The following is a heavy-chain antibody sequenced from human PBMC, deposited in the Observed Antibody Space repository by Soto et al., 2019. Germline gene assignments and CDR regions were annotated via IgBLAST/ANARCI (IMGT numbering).Heavy chain of an antibody. D-gene: IGHD6-19*01. J-gene: IGHJ1*01. Sequence: SQTLSLTCAISADSVSSNSTAWNWIRQSPSRGLEWLGRTYYRSKWYNDYAVSVKSRITINPDTSKNQFSLQLNSVTPEDTAVDYCARALYSSGWESTEYFQHWGQGTLVTVSS. CDR1: ADSVSSNSTA. V-gene: IGHV6-1*01. CDR2: TYYRSKWYN. CDR3: ARALYSSGWESTEYFQH.